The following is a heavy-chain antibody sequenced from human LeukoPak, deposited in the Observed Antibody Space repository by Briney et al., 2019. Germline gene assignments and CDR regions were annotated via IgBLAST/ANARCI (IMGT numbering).Heavy chain of an antibody. Sequence: SVKVSCKASGGTFSSYAISWVRQAPGQGLEWMGGIIPMFDTADFAQKFQGRVTITADTSTSTAYMQLSSLRSEDTAVYYCARARSGPYGSGSLDAFDIWGQGTMVTVSS. CDR1: GGTFSSYA. J-gene: IGHJ3*02. CDR2: IIPMFDTA. V-gene: IGHV1-69*06. D-gene: IGHD3-10*01. CDR3: ARARSGPYGSGSLDAFDI.